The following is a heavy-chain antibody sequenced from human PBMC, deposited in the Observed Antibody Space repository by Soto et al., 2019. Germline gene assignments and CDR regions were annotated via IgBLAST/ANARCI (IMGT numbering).Heavy chain of an antibody. CDR1: GGSISRYY. CDR2: IYYSGST. Sequence: SXTLSLTCTVSGGSISRYYWSWIRQPPGKGLEWIGYIYYSGSTNYNPSLKSRVTISVDTSKNQFSLKLSSVTAADTAVYYCARVSLYVLDYWGQGTLVTVSS. D-gene: IGHD3-16*01. V-gene: IGHV4-59*01. CDR3: ARVSLYVLDY. J-gene: IGHJ4*02.